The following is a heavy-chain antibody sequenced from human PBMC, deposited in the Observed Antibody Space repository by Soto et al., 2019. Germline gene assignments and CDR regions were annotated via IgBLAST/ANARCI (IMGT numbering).Heavy chain of an antibody. CDR3: AKVQGDSYGPDY. Sequence: GGSLRLSCAASGFTFSSYGMHWVRQAPGKGLEWVAVISYDGSNKYYADSVKGRFTISRDNSKNTLYLQMNSLRAEDTAVYYCAKVQGDSYGPDYWGQGTLVTVSS. CDR2: ISYDGSNK. D-gene: IGHD5-18*01. V-gene: IGHV3-30*18. CDR1: GFTFSSYG. J-gene: IGHJ4*02.